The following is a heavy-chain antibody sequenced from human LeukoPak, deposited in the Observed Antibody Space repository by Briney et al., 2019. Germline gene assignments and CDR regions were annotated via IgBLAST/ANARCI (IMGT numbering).Heavy chain of an antibody. J-gene: IGHJ4*02. CDR2: IYSGGST. CDR3: ARGIVVGASH. V-gene: IGHV3-53*01. CDR1: GFTFSSYS. Sequence: GGSLRLSCAASGFTFSSYSMNWVRQAPGKGLEWVSVIYSGGSTYYADSVKGRFTISRDNSKNTLYLQMNSLRAEDTAVYYCARGIVVGASHWGQGTLVTVSS. D-gene: IGHD3-22*01.